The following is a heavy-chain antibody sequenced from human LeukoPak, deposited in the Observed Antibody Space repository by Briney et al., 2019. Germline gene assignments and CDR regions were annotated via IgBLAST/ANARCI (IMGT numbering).Heavy chain of an antibody. CDR1: GGSISSSYYY. V-gene: IGHV4-39*01. D-gene: IGHD5/OR15-5a*01. J-gene: IGHJ6*02. CDR3: ARLGILRDYYYYGMDV. Sequence: TSETLSLTCTVSGGSISSSYYYWGWIRQPPGKGLEWIGSIYYSGSTYYNPSLKSRVTISVDTSKNQFSLKLSSVTAADTAVYYCARLGILRDYYYYGMDVWGQGTTVTVSS. CDR2: IYYSGST.